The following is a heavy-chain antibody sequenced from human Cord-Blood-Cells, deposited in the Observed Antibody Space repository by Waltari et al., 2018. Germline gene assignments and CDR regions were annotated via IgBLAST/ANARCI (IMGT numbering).Heavy chain of an antibody. CDR1: GYTFTSYY. J-gene: IGHJ4*02. CDR2: ISPSGGST. Sequence: QVQLVQSGAEVKKPGASVKVSCKASGYTFTSYYMHWVRQAPGQGLEWMGIISPSGGSTSYAQKFQGRVTMTRDTSTSTVYMELSSLRSEDTAVYYCARDIRPYLSSSSFDYWGQGTLVTVSS. D-gene: IGHD6-6*01. V-gene: IGHV1-46*01. CDR3: ARDIRPYLSSSSFDY.